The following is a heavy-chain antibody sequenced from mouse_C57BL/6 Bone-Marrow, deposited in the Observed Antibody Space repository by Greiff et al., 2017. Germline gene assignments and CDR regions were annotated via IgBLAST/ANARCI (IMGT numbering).Heavy chain of an antibody. D-gene: IGHD2-3*01. CDR2: IDPENGDT. CDR1: GFNIKDDY. Sequence: VQLQQSGAELVRPGASVKLSCTASGFNIKDDYMHWVKQRPEQGLEWIGWIDPENGDTEYASKFHGKATITADTSSNTAYLQLRSLTSEDTAVYYCTTGLLLNWGQGTLVTVSA. CDR3: TTGLLLN. V-gene: IGHV14-4*01. J-gene: IGHJ3*01.